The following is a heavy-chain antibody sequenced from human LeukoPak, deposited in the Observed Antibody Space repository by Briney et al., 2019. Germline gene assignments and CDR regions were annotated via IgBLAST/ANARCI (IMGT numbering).Heavy chain of an antibody. J-gene: IGHJ4*02. V-gene: IGHV4-59*01. CDR3: ARVQRGYSPRVFDY. CDR2: IYYSGST. CDR1: GGSISGYY. Sequence: SETLSLTCTVSGGSISGYYWSWIRQPPGKGLEWIGYIYYSGSTNYNPSLKSRVTISVDTSKNQFSLKLSSVTAADPAVYYCARVQRGYSPRVFDYWGQGTLVTVSS. D-gene: IGHD5-18*01.